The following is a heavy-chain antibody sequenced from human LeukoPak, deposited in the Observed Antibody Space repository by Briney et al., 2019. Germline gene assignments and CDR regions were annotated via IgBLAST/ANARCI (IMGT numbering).Heavy chain of an antibody. J-gene: IGHJ4*02. CDR1: AFIFSGHW. CDR3: ARGSSFGAY. CDR2: IKEDGSER. V-gene: IGHV3-7*03. D-gene: IGHD3-3*01. Sequence: PGGSLRLSCEGSAFIFSGHWMNWVRRTPGKGLEWVASIKEDGSERQYVDPVKGRFTISRDNTRNSLYLQMNSLRAEDTAVYYCARGSSFGAYWGQGTLVTVSS.